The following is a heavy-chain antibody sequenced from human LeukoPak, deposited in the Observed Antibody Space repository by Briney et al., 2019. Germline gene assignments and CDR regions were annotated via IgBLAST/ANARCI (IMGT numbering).Heavy chain of an antibody. Sequence: SETLSLTCTVSGGSISSGDYYWSWIRQPPGKGLEWFGYIYYSGSTYYNPSLKSRVTISVDTSKNQFSLKLSSVTAADTAVYYCARDKCSSTSCYFDYWGQGTLVTVSS. CDR3: ARDKCSSTSCYFDY. J-gene: IGHJ4*02. CDR2: IYYSGST. V-gene: IGHV4-30-4*08. D-gene: IGHD2-2*01. CDR1: GGSISSGDYY.